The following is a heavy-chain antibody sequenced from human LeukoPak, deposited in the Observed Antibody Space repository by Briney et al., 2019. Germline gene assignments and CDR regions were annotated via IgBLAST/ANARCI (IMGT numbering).Heavy chain of an antibody. J-gene: IGHJ3*02. CDR3: ARGYCSGGSCYSRGDAFDI. Sequence: GASVKVSCKASGYTFTSYDIKWVRQATGQGLEWMGWMNPNSGNTGYAQKFQGRVTMTRNTSISTAYMELSSLRSEDTAVYYCARGYCSGGSCYSRGDAFDIWGQGTMVTVSS. CDR1: GYTFTSYD. CDR2: MNPNSGNT. V-gene: IGHV1-8*01. D-gene: IGHD2-15*01.